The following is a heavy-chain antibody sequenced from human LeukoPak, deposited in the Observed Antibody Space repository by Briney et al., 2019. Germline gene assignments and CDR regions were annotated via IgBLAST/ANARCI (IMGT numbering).Heavy chain of an antibody. J-gene: IGHJ5*02. CDR3: ARGFSPYYDFWSGETNWFDP. V-gene: IGHV1-8*01. D-gene: IGHD3-3*01. Sequence: ASVKLSCTASGYTFTSYDINWVRQATGQGLEWMGGMNPNSSNTGYAQKFQGRVTMTRNTSIPTTYMELSSLRSEDTAVYYCARGFSPYYDFWSGETNWFDPWGQGTLVTVSS. CDR2: MNPNSSNT. CDR1: GYTFTSYD.